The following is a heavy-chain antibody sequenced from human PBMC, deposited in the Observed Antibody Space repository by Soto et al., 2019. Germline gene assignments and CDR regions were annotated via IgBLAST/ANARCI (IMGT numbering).Heavy chain of an antibody. J-gene: IGHJ5*02. Sequence: SESLSLTCAVYGGSFSGYYWSWIRQPPGKGLEWIGEIIHSGSTNYNRARNYPVTISVDTSKTQFAPKLSSVTAADTAVYYCARAGYVIVVVTAAKRNWFDPWGQGTLVTVSS. CDR3: ARAGYVIVVVTAAKRNWFDP. V-gene: IGHV4-34*12. D-gene: IGHD2-2*01. CDR2: IIHSGST. CDR1: GGSFSGYY.